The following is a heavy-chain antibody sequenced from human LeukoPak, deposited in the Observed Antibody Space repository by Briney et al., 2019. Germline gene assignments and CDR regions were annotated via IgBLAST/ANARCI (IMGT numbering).Heavy chain of an antibody. CDR3: AKDSTRISITLLPFFDY. CDR2: ISGSGGST. Sequence: GSLRLSCAASGFTFSSYAMSWVRQAPGKGLEWVSAISGSGGSTYYADSVKGRFTISRDNSKNTLYLQMNSLRAEDTAVYYCAKDSTRISITLLPFFDYWGQGTLVTVSS. CDR1: GFTFSSYA. J-gene: IGHJ4*02. V-gene: IGHV3-23*01. D-gene: IGHD5-24*01.